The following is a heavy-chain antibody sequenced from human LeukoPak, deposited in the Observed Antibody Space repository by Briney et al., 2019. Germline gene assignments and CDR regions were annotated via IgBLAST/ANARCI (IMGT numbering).Heavy chain of an antibody. CDR1: GGSFSGYY. Sequence: SETLSLTCAVYGGSFSGYYWSWIRQPPGKGLEWIGEINHSGSTNYNPSLKSRVTISVDTSKNQFSPKLSSVTAADTAVYYCARFLVARPGIPSFADYWGQGTLVTVSS. D-gene: IGHD6-6*01. CDR2: INHSGST. J-gene: IGHJ4*02. CDR3: ARFLVARPGIPSFADY. V-gene: IGHV4-34*01.